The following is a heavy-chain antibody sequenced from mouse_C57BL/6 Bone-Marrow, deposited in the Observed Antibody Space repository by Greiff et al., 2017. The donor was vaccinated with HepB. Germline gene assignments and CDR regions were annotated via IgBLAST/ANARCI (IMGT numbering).Heavy chain of an antibody. D-gene: IGHD2-1*01. CDR2: IHPNSGST. CDR3: AQDGYGNPWFAY. Sequence: QVQLQQPGAEPVKPGASVKLSCKASGYTFTSYWMHWVKQRPGQGLEWIGMIHPNSGSTNYNEKFKSKATLTVAKSSSTAYMQLSSLTSEASAVYYCAQDGYGNPWFAYWGQGTLVTVSA. V-gene: IGHV1-64*01. J-gene: IGHJ3*01. CDR1: GYTFTSYW.